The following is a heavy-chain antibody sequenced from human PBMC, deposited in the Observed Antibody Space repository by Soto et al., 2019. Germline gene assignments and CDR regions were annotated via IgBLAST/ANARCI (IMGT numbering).Heavy chain of an antibody. V-gene: IGHV4-30-4*01. CDR3: ARDSYYGSGSYDGWFDP. D-gene: IGHD3-10*01. Sequence: PSETLSLTCTVSGGSISSGDYYWSWIRQPPGKGLEWIGYIYCSGSTYYNPSLKSRVTISVDTSKNQFSLKLSSVTAADTAVYYCARDSYYGSGSYDGWFDPWGQGTLVTVSS. CDR1: GGSISSGDYY. CDR2: IYCSGST. J-gene: IGHJ5*02.